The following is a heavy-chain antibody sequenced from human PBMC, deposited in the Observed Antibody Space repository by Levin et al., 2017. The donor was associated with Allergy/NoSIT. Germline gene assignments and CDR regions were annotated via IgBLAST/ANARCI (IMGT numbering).Heavy chain of an antibody. CDR2: INPNSGGT. Sequence: GASVKVSCKASGYTFTGYYMHWVRQAPGQGLEWMGWINPNSGGTNYAQKFQGRVTMTRDTSISTAYMELSRLRSDDTAVYYCARGGRGVLIGDVLLWFGELEFYFDYWGQGTLVTVSS. V-gene: IGHV1-2*02. CDR3: ARGGRGVLIGDVLLWFGELEFYFDY. D-gene: IGHD3-10*01. CDR1: GYTFTGYY. J-gene: IGHJ4*02.